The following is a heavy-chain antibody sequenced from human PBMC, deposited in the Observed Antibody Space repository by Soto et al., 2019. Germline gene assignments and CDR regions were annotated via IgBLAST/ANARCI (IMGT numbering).Heavy chain of an antibody. CDR3: ARDRSEYYYGSGSYSYYYGMDV. D-gene: IGHD3-10*01. V-gene: IGHV1-8*01. J-gene: IGHJ6*02. CDR2: MNPNSGNT. CDR1: GYTFTSYD. Sequence: QVQLVQSGAEVKKPGASVKVSCKASGYTFTSYDINWVRQATGQGLEWMGWMNPNSGNTGYAQKFQGRVTMTRKTSISTAYMELSSLRSEDTAVYYCARDRSEYYYGSGSYSYYYGMDVWGQGTTVTVSS.